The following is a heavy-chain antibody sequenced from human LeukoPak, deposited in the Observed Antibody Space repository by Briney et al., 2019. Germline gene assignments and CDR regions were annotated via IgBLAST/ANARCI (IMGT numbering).Heavy chain of an antibody. CDR3: ARANYYDSSGRPGYFDY. D-gene: IGHD3-22*01. J-gene: IGHJ4*02. V-gene: IGHV3-53*04. CDR2: IYSGGST. Sequence: PRGSLRLSSAPPMFSVISNYLSPLRQAPGKGLEWVSVIYSGGSTYYADSVKGRFTISRHNSKNTLYLQMNSLRAEDTAVYYCARANYYDSSGRPGYFDYLGQGTLVTVSS. CDR1: MFSVISNY.